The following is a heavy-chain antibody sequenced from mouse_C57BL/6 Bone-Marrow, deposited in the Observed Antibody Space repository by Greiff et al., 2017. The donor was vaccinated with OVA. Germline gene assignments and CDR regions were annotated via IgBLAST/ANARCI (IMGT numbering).Heavy chain of an antibody. CDR2: IYPGSGST. Sequence: VQLQQPGAELVKPGASVKMSCKASGYTFTSYWITWVKQRPGQGLEWIGDIYPGSGSTNYNEKFKSKATLTVDTSSSTAYMQLSSLTSEDSAVYYCARSDSSGFPLSYWGQGTTRTVSS. CDR3: ARSDSSGFPLSY. D-gene: IGHD3-2*02. J-gene: IGHJ2*01. V-gene: IGHV1-55*01. CDR1: GYTFTSYW.